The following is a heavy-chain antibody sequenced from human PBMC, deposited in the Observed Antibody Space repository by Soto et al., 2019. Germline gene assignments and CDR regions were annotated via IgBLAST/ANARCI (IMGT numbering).Heavy chain of an antibody. V-gene: IGHV3-33*01. J-gene: IGHJ6*03. D-gene: IGHD1-26*01. CDR1: GFTFSSYG. CDR3: ARERENRGRDYYYYMDV. Sequence: GGSLRLSCAASGFTFSSYGMHWVRQAPGKGLEWVAVIWFDGSNKYYADSVKGRFTISRDNSKNTLYLQMNSLRAEDTAVYYCARERENRGRDYYYYMDVWGKGTTVTVSS. CDR2: IWFDGSNK.